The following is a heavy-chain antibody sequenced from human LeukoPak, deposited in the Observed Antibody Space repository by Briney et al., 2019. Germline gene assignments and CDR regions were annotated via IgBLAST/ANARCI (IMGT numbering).Heavy chain of an antibody. CDR1: GFTFSSYE. CDR3: ARDRVIQLWSYLDY. CDR2: ISSSGSTI. Sequence: PGGSLRLSCEASGFTFSSYEMNWVRQAPGKGLEWVSYISSSGSTIYYADSVKGRLTTSRYNAKNSLYLQMNSLRAEDTAVYYCARDRVIQLWSYLDYWGQGTLVTVSS. D-gene: IGHD5-18*01. V-gene: IGHV3-48*03. J-gene: IGHJ4*02.